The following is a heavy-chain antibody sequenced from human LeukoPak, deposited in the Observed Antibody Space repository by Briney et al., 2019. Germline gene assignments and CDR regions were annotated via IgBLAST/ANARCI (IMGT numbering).Heavy chain of an antibody. CDR3: ARGKYYYDSTGYYPGGDY. CDR2: IKQDGSEK. J-gene: IGHJ4*02. Sequence: GGSLRLSCAASGFTFSDYYMSWIRQAPGKGLEWVANIKQDGSEKYYVDSMKGRFAISRDNAKNSLYLQMNSLRAEDTAAYYCARGKYYYDSTGYYPGGDYWGQGTLVTVSS. D-gene: IGHD3-22*01. CDR1: GFTFSDYY. V-gene: IGHV3-7*01.